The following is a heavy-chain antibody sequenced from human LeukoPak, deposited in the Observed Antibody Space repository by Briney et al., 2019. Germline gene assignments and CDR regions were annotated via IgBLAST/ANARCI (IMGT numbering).Heavy chain of an antibody. CDR3: ARRYCSSTSCYSAFDY. Sequence: ASVKVSCKASGYTFTSYYMHWVRQAPGQGLEWMGIINPSGGSTSYAQKFQGRVTMTRDTSTSTVYMELSSLRSEDTAVYYCARRYCSSTSCYSAFDYWGQGTLVTVSS. CDR2: INPSGGST. D-gene: IGHD2-2*01. V-gene: IGHV1-46*01. J-gene: IGHJ4*02. CDR1: GYTFTSYY.